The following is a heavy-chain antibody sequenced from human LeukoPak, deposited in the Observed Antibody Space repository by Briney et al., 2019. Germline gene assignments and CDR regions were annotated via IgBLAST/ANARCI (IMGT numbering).Heavy chain of an antibody. CDR2: IIPIFGTA. D-gene: IGHD2-2*01. J-gene: IGHJ6*03. Sequence: SVKVSCKASGGTFSSDAISWVRQAPGQGLEWMGGIIPIFGTANYAQKFQGRVTITTDESTSTAYMELSSLRSEDTAVYYCARGVVPAGKDYYYYMDVWGKGTTVTVSS. V-gene: IGHV1-69*05. CDR1: GGTFSSDA. CDR3: ARGVVPAGKDYYYYMDV.